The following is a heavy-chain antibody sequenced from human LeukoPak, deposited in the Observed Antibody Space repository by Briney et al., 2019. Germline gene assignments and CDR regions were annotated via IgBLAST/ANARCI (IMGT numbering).Heavy chain of an antibody. D-gene: IGHD1-26*01. J-gene: IGHJ4*02. CDR1: GFTFSSYW. CDR3: ARDKIVGPTTLDY. CDR2: IKQDGREK. Sequence: GGSLRLSCAASGFTFSSYWMNWVRLAPGKGLEWVANIKQDGREKNYVDSVKGRFTISRDNAKNSLYLQMNSLRADDTAIYYCARDKIVGPTTLDYWGQGTLVTVSS. V-gene: IGHV3-7*01.